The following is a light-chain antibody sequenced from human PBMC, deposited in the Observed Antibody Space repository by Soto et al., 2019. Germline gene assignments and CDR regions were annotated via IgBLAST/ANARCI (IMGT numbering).Light chain of an antibody. V-gene: IGKV3-20*01. CDR1: QSVSSSY. CDR3: QQYGSSTPCT. Sequence: EIVLTQSPGTLSLSPGERATLSCRASQSVSSSYLAWYQQKPGQAPRLLIYGASSRATGIPDRFSGSGSGTDFTLTISRLEREDFAGYYCQQYGSSTPCTFGQGTKVEIK. CDR2: GAS. J-gene: IGKJ1*01.